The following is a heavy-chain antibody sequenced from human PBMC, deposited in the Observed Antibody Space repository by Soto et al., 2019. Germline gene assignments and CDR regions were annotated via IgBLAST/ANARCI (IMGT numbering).Heavy chain of an antibody. Sequence: QLQLQESGPGLVKPSETLSLTCTVSGGSISSSSYYWGWIRQPPGKGLEWIGSIYYRGSTYYNPSRKSRVTISVDTSKNQFSLKLSSVTAADTAVYYCASHYSSSGVNWFDPWGQGTLVTVSS. D-gene: IGHD6-6*01. V-gene: IGHV4-39*01. CDR3: ASHYSSSGVNWFDP. J-gene: IGHJ5*02. CDR2: IYYRGST. CDR1: GGSISSSSYY.